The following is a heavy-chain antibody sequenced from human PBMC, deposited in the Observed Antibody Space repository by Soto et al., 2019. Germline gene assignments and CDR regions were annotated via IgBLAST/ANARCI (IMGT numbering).Heavy chain of an antibody. J-gene: IGHJ4*02. CDR3: ARAHRNYYDSSGPGY. D-gene: IGHD3-22*01. V-gene: IGHV1-8*01. Sequence: ASVKVSCQASGYTFTSYDINWVRQDTGQGLEWMGWMNPNSGNTGYAQKFQGRVTMTRNTSISTAYMELSSLRSEDTAVYYCARAHRNYYDSSGPGYWGQGILVTVSS. CDR1: GYTFTSYD. CDR2: MNPNSGNT.